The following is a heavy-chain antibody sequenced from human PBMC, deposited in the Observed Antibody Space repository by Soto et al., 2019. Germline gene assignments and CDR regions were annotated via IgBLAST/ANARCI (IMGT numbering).Heavy chain of an antibody. CDR2: IIPIFGTA. V-gene: IGHV1-69*13. CDR1: GGTFSSYA. CDR3: ARDRCSGGSCYGMDV. D-gene: IGHD2-15*01. J-gene: IGHJ6*02. Sequence: SVKVSCKAPGGTFSSYAISWVRQAPGQGLEWMGGIIPIFGTANYAQKFQGRVTITADESTSTAYMELSSLRSEDTAVYYCARDRCSGGSCYGMDVWGQGTTVTV.